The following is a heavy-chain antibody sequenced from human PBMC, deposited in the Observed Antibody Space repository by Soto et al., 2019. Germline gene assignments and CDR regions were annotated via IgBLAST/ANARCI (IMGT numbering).Heavy chain of an antibody. CDR1: GGSININECY. CDR2: IYSSGRT. D-gene: IGHD3-16*02. J-gene: IGHJ5*02. CDR3: ARMGLHLGELSRNWFDP. Sequence: QVQLQESGPGLVKPSQTLSLTCSLSGGSININECYWTCIRQSPGKGLEWIGSIYSSGRTYYTPSRKSRIAIASDTYTNLLSLRLSSVTAADTAVYYCARMGLHLGELSRNWFDPWGRGTLVTVSS. V-gene: IGHV4-31*03.